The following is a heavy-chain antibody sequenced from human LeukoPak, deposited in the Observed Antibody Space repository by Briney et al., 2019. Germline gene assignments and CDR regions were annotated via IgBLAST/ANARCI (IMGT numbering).Heavy chain of an antibody. CDR2: ISGSGGST. V-gene: IGHV3-23*01. CDR1: GFTFSSYA. D-gene: IGHD2-2*01. J-gene: IGHJ4*02. Sequence: PGGSLRLSCAASGFTFSSYAMSWVRQAPGKGLEWVSAISGSGGSTYCADSVKGRFTISRDNSKNTLYLQMNSLRAEDTAVYYCAKVGTVVPAARFDYWGQGTLVTVSS. CDR3: AKVGTVVPAARFDY.